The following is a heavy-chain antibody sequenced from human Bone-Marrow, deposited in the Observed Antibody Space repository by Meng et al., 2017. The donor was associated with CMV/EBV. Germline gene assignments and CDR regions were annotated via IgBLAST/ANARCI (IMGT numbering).Heavy chain of an antibody. V-gene: IGHV1-69*12. CDR3: ARGEGYSSSWSDPFDY. D-gene: IGHD6-13*01. CDR2: IIPIFGTA. J-gene: IGHJ4*02. CDR1: GGTFSSYA. Sequence: QVQRVQSGAEGKKPGSSVKVSCKASGGTFSSYAISWVRQAPGQGLEWMGGIIPIFGTANYAQKFQGRVTITADESTSTAYMELSSLRSEDTAVYYCARGEGYSSSWSDPFDYWGQGTLVTVSS.